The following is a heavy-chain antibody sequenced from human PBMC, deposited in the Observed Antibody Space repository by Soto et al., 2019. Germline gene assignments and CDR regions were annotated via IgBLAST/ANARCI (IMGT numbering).Heavy chain of an antibody. J-gene: IGHJ6*02. Sequence: GGSLRLSCAASGFTFSSYGMHWVRQAPGKGLEWVAVISYDGSNKYYADSVKGRFTISRDNSKNTLYLQMNSLRAEDTAVYYCAKDCGELRYFDWLGHPPYYYYGMDVWGQGTTVTVSS. V-gene: IGHV3-30*18. CDR3: AKDCGELRYFDWLGHPPYYYYGMDV. D-gene: IGHD3-9*01. CDR1: GFTFSSYG. CDR2: ISYDGSNK.